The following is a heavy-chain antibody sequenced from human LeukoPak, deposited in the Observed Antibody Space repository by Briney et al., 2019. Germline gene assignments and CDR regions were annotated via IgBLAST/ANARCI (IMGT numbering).Heavy chain of an antibody. Sequence: PSETLSLTCGVSGGSITSTNYWSWVRQPPGQGLEWIGEISLSGYTGFHPSLRSRRTMSQDESKNHLSLNLASVTAADTAGYYCSGESWPFSPFGHWGQGILVTVPS. CDR2: ISLSGYT. V-gene: IGHV4-4*02. J-gene: IGHJ4*02. CDR3: SGESWPFSPFGH. CDR1: GGSITSTNY.